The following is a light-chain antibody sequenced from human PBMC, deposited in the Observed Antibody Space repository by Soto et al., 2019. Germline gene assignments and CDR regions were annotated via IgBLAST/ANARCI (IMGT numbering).Light chain of an antibody. CDR1: QSISSG. CDR3: QQHHSFWT. V-gene: IGKV1-5*01. CDR2: DAS. Sequence: DIQMTPSPSTLSASVGDRVTITCRASQSISSGLAWYQQKPGKAPKLLIYDASSLESGVPSRFSGSGSGTAFHPNIRSLQPDDFATYYRQQHHSFWTFGQGTKGEIK. J-gene: IGKJ1*01.